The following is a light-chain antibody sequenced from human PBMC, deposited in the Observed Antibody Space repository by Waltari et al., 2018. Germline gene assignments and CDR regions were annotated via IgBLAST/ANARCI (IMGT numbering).Light chain of an antibody. J-gene: IGKJ4*01. CDR1: QSVSGN. CDR2: GAS. CDR3: QQYNNWPRT. Sequence: EIVMTQSPATLSVSPGERATLSCRASQSVSGNLAWYQQQPGQAPRLLIYGASTRDTGIPARFSGSGSGTEFTLTISSLQSEDFAVYYCQQYNNWPRTFGRGTKVEIK. V-gene: IGKV3-15*01.